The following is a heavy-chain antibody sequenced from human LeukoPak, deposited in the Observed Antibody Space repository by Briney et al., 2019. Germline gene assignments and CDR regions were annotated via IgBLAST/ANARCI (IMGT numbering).Heavy chain of an antibody. V-gene: IGHV4-34*01. Sequence: SETLSLTCAVYGGSFSGYYWSWIRQPPGKGLEWIGEINHSGRTNYNPSLKSRVTISVDTSKNQFSLKLSSVTAADTAVYYCARDAGITGTTDLDYWGQGTLVTVSS. CDR1: GGSFSGYY. J-gene: IGHJ4*02. CDR2: INHSGRT. D-gene: IGHD1-7*01. CDR3: ARDAGITGTTDLDY.